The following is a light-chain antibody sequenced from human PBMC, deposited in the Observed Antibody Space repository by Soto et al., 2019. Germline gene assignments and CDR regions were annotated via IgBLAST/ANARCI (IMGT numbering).Light chain of an antibody. V-gene: IGKV1-8*01. Sequence: AFRITQSPSSFAASPLHIFTINSRASQGISSYLAWYQQKPGKAPKLLIYAASTLQSGVPSRFSGSGSGTDFTLTISCLQSEDFATYYCQQYYSYPRTFGQGTKVDIK. J-gene: IGKJ1*01. CDR3: QQYYSYPRT. CDR1: QGISSY. CDR2: AAS.